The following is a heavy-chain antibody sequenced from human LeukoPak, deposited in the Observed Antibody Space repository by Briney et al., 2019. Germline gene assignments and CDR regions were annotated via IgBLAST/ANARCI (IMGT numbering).Heavy chain of an antibody. CDR1: GGSFGGYY. Sequence: PSETLSLTCAVYGGSFGGYYWSWIRQPPGKGLEWIGEINHSGSTNYNPSLKSRVTISVDTSKNQFSLKLSSVTAADTAVYYCARQHVAAAGDYWGQGTLVTVSS. CDR2: INHSGST. CDR3: ARQHVAAAGDY. V-gene: IGHV4-34*01. J-gene: IGHJ4*02. D-gene: IGHD6-13*01.